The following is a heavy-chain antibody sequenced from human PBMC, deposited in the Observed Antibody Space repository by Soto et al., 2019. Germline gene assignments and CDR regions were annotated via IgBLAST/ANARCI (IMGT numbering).Heavy chain of an antibody. CDR1: GGSISSGDYY. J-gene: IGHJ4*02. CDR2: IYYSGST. Sequence: PSETLSLTCTVSGGSISSGDYYWSWIRQPPGKGLEWIGYIYYSGSTYYNPSLKSRVTISVDTSKNQFSLKLSSVTAADTAVYYCARGFRSSGYYEEYYYFDYWGQGTLVTVSS. CDR3: ARGFRSSGYYEEYYYFDY. D-gene: IGHD3-22*01. V-gene: IGHV4-30-4*01.